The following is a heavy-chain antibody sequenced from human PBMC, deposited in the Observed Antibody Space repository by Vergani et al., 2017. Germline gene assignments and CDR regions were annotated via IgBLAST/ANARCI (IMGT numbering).Heavy chain of an antibody. V-gene: IGHV4-30-4*01. CDR2: IHYSGST. CDR3: ARHSRAHCVSTSCYWPLPLRY. J-gene: IGHJ4*02. D-gene: IGHD2-2*01. CDR1: GGSINSGDYY. Sequence: QVQLQESGPGLVKPSQTLSLTCTVSGGSINSGDYYWNFIRQPPGKGLEWIGFIHYSGSTYYNPSLKSRLTISVDTSRNHFSLNLTSVTAADTAMYYCARHSRAHCVSTSCYWPLPLRYWGQGALVTVSS.